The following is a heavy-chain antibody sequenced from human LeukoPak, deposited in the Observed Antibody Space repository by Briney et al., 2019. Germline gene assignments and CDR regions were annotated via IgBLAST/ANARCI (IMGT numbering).Heavy chain of an antibody. J-gene: IGHJ4*02. V-gene: IGHV4-34*01. Sequence: SETLSLTCAVYGGSFSGYYWSWIRQPPGKGLEWIGEINHSGSTNYNPSLKSRVTISVDTSKNQFSLKLSSVTAADTAVYYRARGYAEGYFDYWGQGTLVTVSS. CDR3: ARGYAEGYFDY. CDR2: INHSGST. CDR1: GGSFSGYY.